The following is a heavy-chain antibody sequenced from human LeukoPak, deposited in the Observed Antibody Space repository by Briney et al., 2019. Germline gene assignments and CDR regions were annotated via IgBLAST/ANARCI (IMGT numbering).Heavy chain of an antibody. V-gene: IGHV4-34*01. CDR1: GGSFSGYY. J-gene: IGHJ4*02. D-gene: IGHD6-13*01. Sequence: SETLSLTCAVYGGSFSGYYWSWIRQPPGKGLEWIGEINHSGSTNYNPSLKSRVTISVDTSKNQFSLKLSSVTAADTAVYYCARGRGAAAGTTSYYFGYWGQGTLVTVSS. CDR2: INHSGST. CDR3: ARGRGAAAGTTSYYFGY.